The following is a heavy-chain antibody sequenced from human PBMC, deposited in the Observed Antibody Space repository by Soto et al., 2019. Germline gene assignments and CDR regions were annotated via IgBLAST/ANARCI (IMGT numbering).Heavy chain of an antibody. CDR2: IYPGDSDT. CDR1: GYSFTSYW. CDR3: ARGLGDSSGYYYYYYGMDV. D-gene: IGHD3-22*01. Sequence: GESLKISCKGSGYSFTSYWIGWVRQMPGKGLEWMGIIYPGDSDTRYSPSFQGQVTISADKSISTAYLQWSSLKASDTAMYYCARGLGDSSGYYYYYYGMDVWGQGTTVTVSS. J-gene: IGHJ6*02. V-gene: IGHV5-51*01.